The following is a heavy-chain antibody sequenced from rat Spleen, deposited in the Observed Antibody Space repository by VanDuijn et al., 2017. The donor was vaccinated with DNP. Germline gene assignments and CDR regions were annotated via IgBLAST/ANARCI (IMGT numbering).Heavy chain of an antibody. CDR3: VRERFGVDY. CDR2: INKDSRTI. D-gene: IGHD4-3*01. J-gene: IGHJ2*01. Sequence: EVQLVESGGGLVQPGRSLKLSCAASGFNFNDYWMGWVRQAPGKGLEWIAEINKDSRTIKYTPSLKDKLTISRDNAQNTLYLQMSRLGSEDTAIYYWVRERFGVDYWGQGVMVTVSS. V-gene: IGHV4-2*01. CDR1: GFNFNDYW.